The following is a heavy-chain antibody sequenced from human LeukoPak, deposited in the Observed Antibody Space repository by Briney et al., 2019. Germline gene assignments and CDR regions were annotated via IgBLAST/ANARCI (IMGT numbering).Heavy chain of an antibody. D-gene: IGHD6-6*01. CDR1: GGTFSSYA. CDR3: ARGAYSSSSRHLDY. V-gene: IGHV1-69*04. J-gene: IGHJ4*02. Sequence: SVKVSCKASGGTFSSYAITWVRQAPGQGLEWMGRIIPILGIANYAQKFQGRVTITADKSTSTAYMELSSLRSEDTAVYYCARGAYSSSSRHLDYWGQGTLVTVSS. CDR2: IIPILGIA.